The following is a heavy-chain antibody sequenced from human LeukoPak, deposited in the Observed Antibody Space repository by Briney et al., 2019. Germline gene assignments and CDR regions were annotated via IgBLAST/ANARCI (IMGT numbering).Heavy chain of an antibody. Sequence: SETLSLTCTVSGGSISSYYWSWIRQPPGNGLEWIGYIYYSGSTNYNPSLKSRVTISVDTSKNQFSLKLSSVTAADTAVYYCASGYSSSLTLDYWGQGTLVTVSS. CDR1: GGSISSYY. CDR3: ASGYSSSLTLDY. J-gene: IGHJ4*02. V-gene: IGHV4-59*01. D-gene: IGHD6-13*01. CDR2: IYYSGST.